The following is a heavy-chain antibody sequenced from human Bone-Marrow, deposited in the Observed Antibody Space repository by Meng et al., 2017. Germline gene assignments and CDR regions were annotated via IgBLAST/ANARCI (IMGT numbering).Heavy chain of an antibody. CDR2: FIPIFGTA. CDR3: ARGGPRWRLRLADAFDI. Sequence: SVKVSSKASGGTFSSYAISWVRQAPGQGLEWMGGFIPIFGTANYAQKFQGRVTITADESTSTAYMELSSRRSEDKAVYYCARGGPRWRLRLADAFDIWGQGTMVTVSS. D-gene: IGHD3-16*01. CDR1: GGTFSSYA. J-gene: IGHJ3*02. V-gene: IGHV1-69*13.